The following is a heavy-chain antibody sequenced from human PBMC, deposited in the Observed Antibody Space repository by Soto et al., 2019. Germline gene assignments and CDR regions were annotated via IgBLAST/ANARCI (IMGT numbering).Heavy chain of an antibody. CDR2: ISSSSTI. CDR1: GFTFSSYS. Sequence: PGGSLRLSCAASGFTFSSYSTNWVRQAPGKGLEWVSYISSSSTIYYADSVKGRFTISRDNAKNSLYLQMNSLRAEDTAVYYCARDGRDDFWSGYYLYMDVWGKGTTVTVSS. CDR3: ARDGRDDFWSGYYLYMDV. V-gene: IGHV3-48*01. J-gene: IGHJ6*03. D-gene: IGHD3-3*01.